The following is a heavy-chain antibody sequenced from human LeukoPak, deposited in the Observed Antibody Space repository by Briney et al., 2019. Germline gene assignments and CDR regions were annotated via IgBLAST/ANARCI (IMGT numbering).Heavy chain of an antibody. J-gene: IGHJ3*02. CDR3: ARENYDILTGYKAPRAFDI. CDR2: TYHSGST. Sequence: PSQTLSLTCAVSGGSISSGGYSWSWIRQPPGKGLEWIGYTYHSGSTYYNPSLKSRVTISVDGSKNQFSLKLSSVTAADTAVYYCARENYDILTGYKAPRAFDIWGQGTMVTVSS. CDR1: GGSISSGGYS. V-gene: IGHV4-30-2*01. D-gene: IGHD3-9*01.